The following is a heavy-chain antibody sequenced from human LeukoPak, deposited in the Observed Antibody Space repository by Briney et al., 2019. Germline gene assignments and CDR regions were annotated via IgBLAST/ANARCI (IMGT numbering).Heavy chain of an antibody. Sequence: GGSLRLSCAVSGITLSNYGMSWVRQAPGEGLEWVAGISDSGGRTNYADSVKGRFTISRDNPKNTLYLQMNSLRAEDTAVYYCARDPGCSSTSCYYYYGMDVWGQGTTVTVSS. D-gene: IGHD2-2*01. CDR2: ISDSGGRT. J-gene: IGHJ6*02. CDR1: GITLSNYG. V-gene: IGHV3-23*01. CDR3: ARDPGCSSTSCYYYYGMDV.